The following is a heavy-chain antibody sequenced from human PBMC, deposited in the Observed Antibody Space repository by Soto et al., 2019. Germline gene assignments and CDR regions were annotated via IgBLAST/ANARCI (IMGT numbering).Heavy chain of an antibody. Sequence: QVQLQQWGAGLLKPSETLSLTCAVYGGSFTGYYWTWIRQTPGKGLEWIGEINYRGSTYYNPSLESRITMAVDTSKNQLSRKLSPVTAADTAVYFCVRGQPHRITIFEVVIRSYDYGMDVWGQGTTVTVSS. D-gene: IGHD3-3*01. CDR3: VRGQPHRITIFEVVIRSYDYGMDV. CDR2: INYRGST. J-gene: IGHJ6*02. CDR1: GGSFTGYY. V-gene: IGHV4-34*01.